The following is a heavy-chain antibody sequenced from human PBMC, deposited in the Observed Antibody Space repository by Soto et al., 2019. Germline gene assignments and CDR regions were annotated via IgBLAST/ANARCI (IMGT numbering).Heavy chain of an antibody. Sequence: QMQLMQSGAEVKKTGSSVTVSCKALGNTFTYRYLHWVRQAPGQALEWMGWITPFSGDVHYAQKFQERVTITRDRSINTAYMQMSSLRSADTAMYFCASGGAGSGPFTWELPDHWGQGTLVTVSS. CDR3: ASGGAGSGPFTWELPDH. CDR2: ITPFSGDV. V-gene: IGHV1-45*02. J-gene: IGHJ4*02. D-gene: IGHD1-26*01. CDR1: GNTFTYRY.